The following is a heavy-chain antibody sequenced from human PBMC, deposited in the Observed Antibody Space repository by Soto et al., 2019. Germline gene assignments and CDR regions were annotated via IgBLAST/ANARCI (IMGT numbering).Heavy chain of an antibody. Sequence: PGGSLRLSCAASGFTFTTYRMNWVRQAPGKGLEWVSSITGSGSYIYYADSVQGRFTISRDNAKNSLYLQMNSLRAEDTAVYYCARDEGSSWPFDCWGQGTLVTVSS. D-gene: IGHD6-13*01. J-gene: IGHJ4*02. CDR2: ITGSGSYI. CDR1: GFTFTTYR. V-gene: IGHV3-21*01. CDR3: ARDEGSSWPFDC.